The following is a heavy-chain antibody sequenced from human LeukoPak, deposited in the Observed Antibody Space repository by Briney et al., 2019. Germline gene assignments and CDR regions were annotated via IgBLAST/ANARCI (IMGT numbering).Heavy chain of an antibody. D-gene: IGHD2-2*02. Sequence: GGSLRLSCAASGFTFSSYAMNWVRQAPGEGLEWVSAISGSGGSTYYADSVKGRFTISRDNSKNTLYLQMNSLRAEDTAVYYCAKDIVPAAISYFDYWGQGTLVTVSS. V-gene: IGHV3-23*01. J-gene: IGHJ4*02. CDR3: AKDIVPAAISYFDY. CDR1: GFTFSSYA. CDR2: ISGSGGST.